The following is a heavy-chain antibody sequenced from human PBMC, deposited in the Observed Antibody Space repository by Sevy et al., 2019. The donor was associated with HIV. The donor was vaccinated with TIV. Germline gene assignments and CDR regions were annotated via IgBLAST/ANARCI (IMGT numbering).Heavy chain of an antibody. CDR1: GFTFNNFG. Sequence: GGSLRLSCVASGFTFNNFGMTWVRQAPGKGLGGFAILSQNGGGGNYVGPGKGRFTISRDKAKNSLYLQMNSLTAEDTAVYYCARDVGWGYFDYWGQGTLVTVSS. D-gene: IGHD1-26*01. CDR3: ARDVGWGYFDY. CDR2: LSQNGGGG. V-gene: IGHV3-7*03. J-gene: IGHJ4*01.